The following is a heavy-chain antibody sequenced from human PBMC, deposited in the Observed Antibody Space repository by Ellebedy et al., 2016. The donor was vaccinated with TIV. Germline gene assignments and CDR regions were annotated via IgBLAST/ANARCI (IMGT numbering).Heavy chain of an antibody. CDR3: VRDREGGYSFDS. V-gene: IGHV3-7*01. CDR2: INLDGNKK. Sequence: PGGSLRLSCAASGFTFSSYWMYWVRQAPGKGLEWLASINLDGNKKFYAESVRGRFTISRENAKNSLSLQMSSLRVDDTAVYYCVRDREGGYSFDSWGQGTLVTVSS. D-gene: IGHD5-12*01. J-gene: IGHJ4*02. CDR1: GFTFSSYW.